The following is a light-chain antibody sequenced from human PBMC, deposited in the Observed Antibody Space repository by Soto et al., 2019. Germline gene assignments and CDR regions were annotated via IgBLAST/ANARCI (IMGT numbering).Light chain of an antibody. Sequence: ALTHPVSVSGVDGHWIGISCTGTSSDVGGYSYVSWYQQQPGKAPKLVISDVSNRPSGVSDRFSGSKSGNTASLTISGLQTEDEADYYCASYTTSSTYVFGTGTKVTV. CDR3: ASYTTSSTYV. J-gene: IGLJ1*01. V-gene: IGLV2-14*01. CDR1: SSDVGGYSY. CDR2: DVS.